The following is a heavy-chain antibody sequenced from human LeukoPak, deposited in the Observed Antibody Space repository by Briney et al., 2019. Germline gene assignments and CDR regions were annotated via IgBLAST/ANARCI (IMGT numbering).Heavy chain of an antibody. CDR3: ATQKGRTVATE. D-gene: IGHD5-12*01. CDR2: LSGSGDST. CDR1: GFTFSSYA. J-gene: IGHJ4*02. Sequence: GGSLRLSCAASGFTFSSYAMSWVRQAPGKGLEWLSALSGSGDSTYYADSVKGRFIITRDNSKNTLPLQMNSLRADDTAIYYCATQKGRTVATEWGQGTLVTVSS. V-gene: IGHV3-23*01.